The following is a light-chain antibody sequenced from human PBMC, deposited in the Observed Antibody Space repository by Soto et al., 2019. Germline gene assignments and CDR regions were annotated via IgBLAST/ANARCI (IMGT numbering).Light chain of an antibody. Sequence: DIQMTQSPSTLSASVGDRVTITCRASQSISNWLAWYQQRPGKAPKLLIYKASILESGVPSRFSGSGSGTEFTLTISSLQPDDFATYYCQQYKSYWYTFGQGTRLEIK. CDR2: KAS. J-gene: IGKJ2*01. V-gene: IGKV1-5*03. CDR3: QQYKSYWYT. CDR1: QSISNW.